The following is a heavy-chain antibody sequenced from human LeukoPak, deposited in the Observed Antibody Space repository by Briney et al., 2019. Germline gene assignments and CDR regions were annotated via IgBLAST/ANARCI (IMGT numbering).Heavy chain of an antibody. J-gene: IGHJ4*02. V-gene: IGHV6-1*01. D-gene: IGHD6-13*01. CDR2: TYYRSRWTF. CDR1: GDSLSSNIAA. CDR3: ARDLSAGADY. Sequence: SQTLSLTCALSGDSLSSNIAAWNWFRQSPSRGLEWLGRTYYRSRWTFEYALSVRGRITFNSDTLKNQVSLHLTSVTPDDTALYYCARDLSAGADYWGQGILVTVFS.